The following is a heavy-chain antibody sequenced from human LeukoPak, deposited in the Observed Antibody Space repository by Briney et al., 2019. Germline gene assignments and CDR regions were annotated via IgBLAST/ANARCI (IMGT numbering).Heavy chain of an antibody. CDR3: ARERTPKHYYGSGTYDRYFDH. D-gene: IGHD3-10*01. CDR2: ISSSGSTT. V-gene: IGHV3-48*03. J-gene: IGHJ4*02. CDR1: GFTFRSYD. Sequence: GGSLRLSCAASGFTFRSYDMNWVRQAPGKGLEWVSYISSSGSTTFYADSVKGRFTISRDTTQNSLFLQMNSLRAEDTALYYCARERTPKHYYGSGTYDRYFDHWGQGTLVTVSS.